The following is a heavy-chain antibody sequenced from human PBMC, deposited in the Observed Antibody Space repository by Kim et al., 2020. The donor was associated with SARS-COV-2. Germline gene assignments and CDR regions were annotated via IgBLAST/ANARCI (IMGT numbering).Heavy chain of an antibody. D-gene: IGHD3-22*01. J-gene: IGHJ3*02. Sequence: STYYADTVKGRFTISRDNSKNTLYLQMNSLRAEDTAVYYCASPYDSSAFDIWGQGTMVTVSS. CDR3: ASPYDSSAFDI. CDR2: ST. V-gene: IGHV3-66*01.